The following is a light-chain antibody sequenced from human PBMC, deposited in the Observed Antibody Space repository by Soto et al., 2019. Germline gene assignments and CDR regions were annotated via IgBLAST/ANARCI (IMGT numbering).Light chain of an antibody. CDR2: AAS. Sequence: DIQMTQSPSSLSASVGDRVTITCRASQTISTYLNRYQQKPGKAPKVLIYAASSLQSGVPSRFSGSGSGTDFTLTISSLQPEDFATYFCQQSFITPWTFGQGTKVELK. V-gene: IGKV1-39*01. J-gene: IGKJ1*01. CDR1: QTISTY. CDR3: QQSFITPWT.